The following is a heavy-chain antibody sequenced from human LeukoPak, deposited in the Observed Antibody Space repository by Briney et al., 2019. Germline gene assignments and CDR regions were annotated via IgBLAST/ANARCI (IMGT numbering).Heavy chain of an antibody. Sequence: RPGGSLRLSCAASGFTFSSYSMNWVRQAPGKGLEWVSSISSSSSYIYYADSVKGRFTISRDNAKNSLYLQMNSLRGEDTAVYYCAKDFYSSGKSIDYWGQGTLVTVSS. CDR1: GFTFSSYS. J-gene: IGHJ4*02. D-gene: IGHD6-25*01. V-gene: IGHV3-21*04. CDR2: ISSSSSYI. CDR3: AKDFYSSGKSIDY.